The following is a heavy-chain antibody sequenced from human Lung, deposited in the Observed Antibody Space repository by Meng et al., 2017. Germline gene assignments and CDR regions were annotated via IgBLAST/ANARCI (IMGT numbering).Heavy chain of an antibody. Sequence: QVQLVESGGGVVQPGRSLRLSCAASGFTFSSYGMHWVRQAPGKGLEWVAVIWYDGSNKYYADSVKGRFTISRDNSKNTLYLQMNSLRAEDTAVYYCARGTPGRSYANYWGPGTLVTVSS. D-gene: IGHD1-26*01. CDR2: IWYDGSNK. CDR3: ARGTPGRSYANY. J-gene: IGHJ4*02. CDR1: GFTFSSYG. V-gene: IGHV3-33*01.